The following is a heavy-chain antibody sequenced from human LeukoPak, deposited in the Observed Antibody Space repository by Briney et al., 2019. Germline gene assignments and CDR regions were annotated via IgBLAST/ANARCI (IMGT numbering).Heavy chain of an antibody. CDR2: ISDGGGIT. CDR3: ARGGDYDAFGF. CDR1: EFTFSTYA. V-gene: IGHV3-23*01. D-gene: IGHD4-11*01. J-gene: IGHJ3*01. Sequence: GGSLRLSCAASEFTFSTYAMTWVRQAPGKGLEWVSTISDGGGITYYADSVEGRFTISRDNSKSTLYLQMNSLRGEDTALYYCARGGDYDAFGFWGQGTMVTVSS.